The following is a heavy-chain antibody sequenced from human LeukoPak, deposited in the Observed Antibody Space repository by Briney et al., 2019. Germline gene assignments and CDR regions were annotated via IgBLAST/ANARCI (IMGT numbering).Heavy chain of an antibody. J-gene: IGHJ5*02. CDR2: MNPNSGNT. D-gene: IGHD1-1*01. CDR1: GYTFTSYD. CDR3: VRENWNAVRGSFAP. V-gene: IGHV1-8*03. Sequence: ASVKVSCKASGYTFTSYDINWVRQATGQGLEWMGWMNPNSGNTGYAQKFQGRVTITTDTSITTAYMELSNLRSEDTAVYYCVRENWNAVRGSFAPWGQGTLVTVSS.